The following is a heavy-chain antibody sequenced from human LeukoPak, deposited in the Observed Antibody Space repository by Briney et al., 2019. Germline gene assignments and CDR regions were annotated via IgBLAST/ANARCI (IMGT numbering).Heavy chain of an antibody. CDR3: ASSSWYEELAFYI. V-gene: IGHV4-39*01. CDR1: GGSISSSSYY. D-gene: IGHD6-13*01. J-gene: IGHJ3*02. CDR2: IYYSGST. Sequence: PSETLSLTCTLSGGSISSSSYYWGWIRQPPGKGLEWIGSIYYSGSTYYNPSLKSRVTISVDTSKNQFSLKLSSVTAADTAVYYCASSSWYEELAFYIWGQGTMVTVSS.